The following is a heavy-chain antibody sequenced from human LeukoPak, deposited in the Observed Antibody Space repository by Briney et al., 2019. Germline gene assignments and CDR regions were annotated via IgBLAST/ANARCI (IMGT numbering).Heavy chain of an antibody. CDR2: INPNSGGT. V-gene: IGHV1-2*04. CDR1: GYTFTSYY. Sequence: GASVTVSCTASGYTFTSYYMHWVRQAPGQGLEWMGWINPNSGGTNYAQKFQGWVTMTRDTSISTAYMELSRLRSDDTAVYYCARALRNWNSLYDYWGQGTLVTVSS. D-gene: IGHD1-7*01. CDR3: ARALRNWNSLYDY. J-gene: IGHJ4*02.